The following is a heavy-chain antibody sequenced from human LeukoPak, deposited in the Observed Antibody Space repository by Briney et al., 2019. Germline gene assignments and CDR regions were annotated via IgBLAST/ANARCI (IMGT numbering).Heavy chain of an antibody. CDR3: AKDLNYYGSGSYYLGGLFDY. CDR1: GFTFSSYA. V-gene: IGHV3-23*01. CDR2: ISGSGGST. D-gene: IGHD3-10*01. J-gene: IGHJ4*02. Sequence: GGSLRLSCAASGFTFSSYAMSWVRQAPGKGLEWVSAISGSGGSTYYADSVKGRFTISRDKSKNTLYLQMNSLRAEDTAVYYCAKDLNYYGSGSYYLGGLFDYWGQGTLVTVSS.